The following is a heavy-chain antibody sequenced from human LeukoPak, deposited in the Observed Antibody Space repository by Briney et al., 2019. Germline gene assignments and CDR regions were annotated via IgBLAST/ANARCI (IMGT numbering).Heavy chain of an antibody. D-gene: IGHD1-26*01. J-gene: IGHJ4*02. V-gene: IGHV1-69*02. CDR1: GGTFSSYT. Sequence: ASVKVSCKASGGTFSSYTISWVRQAPGQGREWMGRILSILGIANYAQKFQGRVTITADKYTSTAYMELSSLRSEDTAVYYCASESRSLYIVGASGGLDYWGQGTLVTVSS. CDR2: ILSILGIA. CDR3: ASESRSLYIVGASGGLDY.